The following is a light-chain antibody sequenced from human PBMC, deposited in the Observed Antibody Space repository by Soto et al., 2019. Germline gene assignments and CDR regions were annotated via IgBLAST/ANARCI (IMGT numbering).Light chain of an antibody. Sequence: DIQMTQSPSSLSASVGDRVTITCRASQTIVKYLNWYQQRPGKAPKLLIYSASSLQSGVPSRFSGSGSGTDFTLTISSLQCEDFATYYCQQSYNTPTFGQGTKLEIK. CDR3: QQSYNTPT. V-gene: IGKV1-39*01. CDR2: SAS. J-gene: IGKJ2*01. CDR1: QTIVKY.